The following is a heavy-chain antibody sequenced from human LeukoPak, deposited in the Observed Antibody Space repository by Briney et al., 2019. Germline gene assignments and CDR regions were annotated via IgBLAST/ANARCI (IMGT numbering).Heavy chain of an antibody. Sequence: PSETLSLTCTVSLDSTTSNFWSWVRQPPGKGLEWIGEIHRSGSPNYNPSLQSRVTISIDRSRNLIVLELSSVTAADTAVYYCAREILGGFNPGAYWGQGTLVTVSS. D-gene: IGHD1-14*01. CDR3: AREILGGFNPGAY. J-gene: IGHJ4*02. CDR1: LDSTTSNF. CDR2: IHRSGSP. V-gene: IGHV4-4*02.